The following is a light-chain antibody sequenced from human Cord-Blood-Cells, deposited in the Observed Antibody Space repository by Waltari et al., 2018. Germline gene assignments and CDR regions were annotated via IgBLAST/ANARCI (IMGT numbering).Light chain of an antibody. CDR3: SSYTSSSTLV. CDR1: SSDVGGYNY. CDR2: EVS. Sequence: QSALTQPASVSGSPGQSITISCTGTSSDVGGYNYVSWYQQHPGNAPKLMMYEVSNRPSGVSNRFAGSKSGNTASLTISGLQAEDEADYYCSSYTSSSTLVFGTGTKVTVL. J-gene: IGLJ1*01. V-gene: IGLV2-14*01.